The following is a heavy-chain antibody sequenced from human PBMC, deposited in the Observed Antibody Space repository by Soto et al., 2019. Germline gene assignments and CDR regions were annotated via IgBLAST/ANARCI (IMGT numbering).Heavy chain of an antibody. CDR1: GGSISSSSYY. V-gene: IGHV4-39*01. D-gene: IGHD4-17*01. CDR3: ARSLYLSVTTYNPYYFDY. J-gene: IGHJ4*02. Sequence: SETLSLTCTVSGGSISSSSYYWGWIRQPPGKGLEWIGSIYYSGSTYYNPSLKSRVTISVDTSKNQFSLKLSSVTAADTAVYYCARSLYLSVTTYNPYYFDYWGQGTLVTVSS. CDR2: IYYSGST.